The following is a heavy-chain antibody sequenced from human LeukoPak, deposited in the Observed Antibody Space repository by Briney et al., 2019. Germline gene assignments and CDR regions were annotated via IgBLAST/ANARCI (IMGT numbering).Heavy chain of an antibody. J-gene: IGHJ5*02. CDR1: GGSISSSSYY. CDR3: AKGGYSYAPDL. D-gene: IGHD5-18*01. Sequence: SETLSLTCTVSGGSISSSSYYWGWIRQPPWKGLEWIGSIYYSGSTYYNPSLKSRVTISVDTSKNQFSLKLSSVTAADTAVYYCAKGGYSYAPDLWGQGTLVTVSS. V-gene: IGHV4-39*07. CDR2: IYYSGST.